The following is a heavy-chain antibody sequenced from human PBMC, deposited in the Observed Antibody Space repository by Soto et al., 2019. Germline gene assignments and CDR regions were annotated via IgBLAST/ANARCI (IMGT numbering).Heavy chain of an antibody. J-gene: IGHJ5*02. V-gene: IGHV4-61*01. CDR3: ARGLNYDFWPGGPPNWFDP. Sequence: ASETLSLTCTVSGGSVSSGTYNWSWVRQPPGKGLEWIGYIYNSGSTNYNPSLKSRVTISVDMSKNQFSLKLSSVTAADTGVYYCARGLNYDFWPGGPPNWFDPWGQGTLVAVSS. D-gene: IGHD3-3*01. CDR1: GGSVSSGTYN. CDR2: IYNSGST.